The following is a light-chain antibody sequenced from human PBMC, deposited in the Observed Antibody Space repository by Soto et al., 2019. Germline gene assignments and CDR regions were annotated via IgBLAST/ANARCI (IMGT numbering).Light chain of an antibody. CDR2: DVS. CDR1: SSDVGDYNY. J-gene: IGLJ1*01. Sequence: QSVLTQPASVSGSPGQSITISCTGTSSDVGDYNYVSWYQQHPGKAPKLMIYDVSNRPSGVSNRFSGSKSGNTASLTISGLQAEDEADYYCSSYTSSSVYVXGTGTKLTVL. CDR3: SSYTSSSVYV. V-gene: IGLV2-14*01.